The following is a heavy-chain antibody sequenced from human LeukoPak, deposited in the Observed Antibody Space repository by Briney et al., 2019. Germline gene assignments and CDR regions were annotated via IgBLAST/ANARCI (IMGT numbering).Heavy chain of an antibody. Sequence: GGSLRLSCVVSDFTFTSAWMTWVRQAPGKGLEWVANMNLDGSEKYYVDSVKGRFIISRDNAKNSLFLQMNSLIAEDTAVYYCARDDGFSCYSYWGQGTLVTVSS. D-gene: IGHD3/OR15-3a*01. V-gene: IGHV3-7*01. CDR1: DFTFTSAW. CDR2: MNLDGSEK. CDR3: ARDDGFSCYSY. J-gene: IGHJ4*02.